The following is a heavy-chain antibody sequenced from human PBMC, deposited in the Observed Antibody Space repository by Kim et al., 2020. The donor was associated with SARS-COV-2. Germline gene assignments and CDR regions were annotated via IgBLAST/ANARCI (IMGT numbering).Heavy chain of an antibody. J-gene: IGHJ6*02. D-gene: IGHD3-16*02. Sequence: ASVKVSCKTSGYTFISYGISWVRQAPGQGPEWLGWISGYSGDTKSAQQFQGRLTLTADTSTSTAYMELTNLKSDDTAMYYCAREGPYKNPWGSYRYREEPHFYVMDVWGQGTTVTVSS. V-gene: IGHV1-18*01. CDR2: ISGYSGDT. CDR1: GYTFISYG. CDR3: AREGPYKNPWGSYRYREEPHFYVMDV.